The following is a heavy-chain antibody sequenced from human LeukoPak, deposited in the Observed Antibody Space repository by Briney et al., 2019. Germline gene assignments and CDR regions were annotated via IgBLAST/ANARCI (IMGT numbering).Heavy chain of an antibody. J-gene: IGHJ4*02. CDR1: GGSISGSNYY. V-gene: IGHV4-39*07. Sequence: SETLSLTCAVSGGSISGSNYYWGWIRQAPGKGLEWIGSIYYSGITHYNPSLKSRVTISVDMSTNLFSLRLSSVTAADTAVYYCATYYYDSSGYLVDYWGQGTLVTVSS. CDR2: IYYSGIT. CDR3: ATYYYDSSGYLVDY. D-gene: IGHD3-22*01.